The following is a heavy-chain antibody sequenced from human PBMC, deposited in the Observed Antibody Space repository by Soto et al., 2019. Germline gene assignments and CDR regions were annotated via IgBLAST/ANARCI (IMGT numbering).Heavy chain of an antibody. J-gene: IGHJ4*02. Sequence: QVQLQESGPGLVKPSQTLSLTCTVSGGSISSGGYYWSWIRPHPGKGLAWIGYIYYSGSTYYNPSLKRRVTISVDPSKNQFSLKLSSVTAAATAVYYCAREGDGYSRNYFDYWGQGTLVTVSS. CDR2: IYYSGST. CDR1: GGSISSGGYY. D-gene: IGHD2-15*01. V-gene: IGHV4-31*03. CDR3: AREGDGYSRNYFDY.